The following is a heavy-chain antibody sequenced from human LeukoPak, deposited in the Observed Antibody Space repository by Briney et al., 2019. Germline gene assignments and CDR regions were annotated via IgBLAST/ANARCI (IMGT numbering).Heavy chain of an antibody. D-gene: IGHD3-3*01. V-gene: IGHV4-59*01. Sequence: PSETLSLTCTVSGGSISSYYWSWIRQPPGKGLEWIGYIYYSGSTNYNPSLKSRVTISVDTSKNQFSLKLSSVTAADTAVYYCARESGTYYDFWSGLDYWGQGTLVTVSS. CDR3: ARESGTYYDFWSGLDY. CDR2: IYYSGST. CDR1: GGSISSYY. J-gene: IGHJ4*02.